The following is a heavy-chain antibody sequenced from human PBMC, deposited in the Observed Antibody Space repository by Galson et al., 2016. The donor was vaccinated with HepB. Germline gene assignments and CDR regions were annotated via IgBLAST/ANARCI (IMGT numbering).Heavy chain of an antibody. CDR2: ISYDGSNK. J-gene: IGHJ6*02. V-gene: IGHV3-30*18. Sequence: SLRLSCAASTFTFSNYGMHWVRQAPGKGLEWVAVISYDGSNKYYADSVKGRFTISRDNSKNTQYLQMNSLRADDTAVYYCAKETEVPPAIRDYYHYGMDVWGQGTTVTVSS. CDR3: AKETEVPPAIRDYYHYGMDV. D-gene: IGHD2-2*02. CDR1: TFTFSNYG.